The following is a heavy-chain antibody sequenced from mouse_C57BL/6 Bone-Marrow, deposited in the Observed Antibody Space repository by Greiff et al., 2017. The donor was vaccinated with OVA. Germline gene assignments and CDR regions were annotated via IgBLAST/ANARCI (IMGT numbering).Heavy chain of an antibody. CDR1: GYTFTSYW. Sequence: VKLQQPGAELVKPGASVTLSCKASGYTFTSYWMHWVKQRPGQGLEWIGMIHPNSGSTNYNEKFKSKATLTVDKSSSTAYMQLSSLTSEDSAVYYCARYYSGAMDYWGQGTSVTVSS. CDR3: ARYYSGAMDY. D-gene: IGHD2-12*01. J-gene: IGHJ4*01. V-gene: IGHV1-64*01. CDR2: IHPNSGST.